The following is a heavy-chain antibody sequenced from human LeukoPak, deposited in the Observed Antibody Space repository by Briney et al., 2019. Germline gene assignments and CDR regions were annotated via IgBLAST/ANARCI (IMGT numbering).Heavy chain of an antibody. CDR3: ARSTITFGGVIGR. CDR2: IYTSGST. V-gene: IGHV4-61*02. Sequence: PSETLSLTCTVSGGSISSGSYYWSWIRQPAGKGLEWIGRIYTSGSTNYNPSLKSRVTISVDTSKNQFSLKLSSVTAADTAVYYCARSTITFGGVIGRWGQGTLVTVSS. J-gene: IGHJ4*02. D-gene: IGHD3-16*02. CDR1: GGSISSGSYY.